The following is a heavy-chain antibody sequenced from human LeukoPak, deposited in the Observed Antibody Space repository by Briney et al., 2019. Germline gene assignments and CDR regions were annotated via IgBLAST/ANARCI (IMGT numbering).Heavy chain of an antibody. V-gene: IGHV3-33*06. CDR1: GFPFSGSG. J-gene: IGHJ4*02. CDR3: AKDKDTPATAQPQRGYFES. D-gene: IGHD2-21*02. CDR2: VWYDGSHQ. Sequence: GGSLRLSCAASGFPFSGSGMHWVRQAPGKGLEWVAVVWYDGSHQYYADSVKGRFTISRDNSKDTVDLQMNSLRVEDTAVYFCAKDKDTPATAQPQRGYFESWGQGTLVTVSS.